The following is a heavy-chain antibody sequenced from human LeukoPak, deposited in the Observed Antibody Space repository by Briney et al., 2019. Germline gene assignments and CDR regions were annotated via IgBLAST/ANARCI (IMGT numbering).Heavy chain of an antibody. D-gene: IGHD5-18*01. CDR3: ARHGAMARRGYMDV. V-gene: IGHV4-38-2*02. J-gene: IGHJ6*03. CDR1: GYSISSGYY. Sequence: SETLSLTCTVSGYSISSGYYWGWIRQPPGKGLEWIGSIYHSGSTYYNPSLKSRVTISVDTSKNRFSLKLSSVTAADTAVYYCARHGAMARRGYMDVWGKGTTVTVSS. CDR2: IYHSGST.